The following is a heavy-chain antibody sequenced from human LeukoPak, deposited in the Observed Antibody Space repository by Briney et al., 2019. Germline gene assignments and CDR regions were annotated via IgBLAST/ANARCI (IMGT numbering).Heavy chain of an antibody. CDR1: GFTLWDYA. J-gene: IGHJ4*02. CDR3: TRRSDGDY. CDR2: IRSKAYGGTT. V-gene: IGHV3-49*03. Sequence: GRSLRLSCTASGFTLWDYAMSWFRQAPGKGLEWVGFIRSKAYGGTTEYAASVKGRFTISRDDSKSIAYLQMNSLKTEDTAVYYCTRRSDGDYWGQGTLVTVSS.